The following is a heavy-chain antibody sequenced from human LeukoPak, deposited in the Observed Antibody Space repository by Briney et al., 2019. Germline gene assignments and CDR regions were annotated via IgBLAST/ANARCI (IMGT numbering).Heavy chain of an antibody. V-gene: IGHV1-69*13. D-gene: IGHD4-23*01. CDR2: IIPIFGTA. CDR3: ARAGYYGGNSPFYY. CDR1: GHTFTTSY. Sequence: SVTVSCKASGHTFTTSYVRLVRQAPGQGLEWMGGIIPIFGTANYAQKFQGRVTITADESTSTAYMELSSLRSEDTAVYYCARAGYYGGNSPFYYWGQGTLVTVSS. J-gene: IGHJ4*02.